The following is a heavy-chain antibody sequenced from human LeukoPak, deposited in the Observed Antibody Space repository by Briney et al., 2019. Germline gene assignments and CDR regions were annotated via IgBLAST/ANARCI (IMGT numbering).Heavy chain of an antibody. CDR1: GFTFSSYS. J-gene: IGHJ4*02. Sequence: GGSLRLSCAASGFTFSSYSMNWVPQAPGKGLEWVSSISSSSSYIYYADSVKGRFTISRDNAKNSLYLQMNSLRAEDTAVYYCARDFSDTQHSGYDQIDYWGQGTLVTVSS. CDR3: ARDFSDTQHSGYDQIDY. CDR2: ISSSSSYI. D-gene: IGHD5-12*01. V-gene: IGHV3-21*01.